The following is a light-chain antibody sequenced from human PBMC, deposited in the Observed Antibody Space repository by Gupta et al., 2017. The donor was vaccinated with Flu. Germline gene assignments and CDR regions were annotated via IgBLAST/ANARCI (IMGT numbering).Light chain of an antibody. J-gene: IGKJ3*01. CDR2: AAS. CDR1: QSISSY. CDR3: QQSYSTPFT. Sequence: PSSLSASVGDSVTITCRASQSISSYLNWYQQKPGKAPKLLIYAASSLQSGVPSRFSGSGSGTDFTLTISSLQPEDFATYYCQQSYSTPFTFGPGTKVDIK. V-gene: IGKV1-39*01.